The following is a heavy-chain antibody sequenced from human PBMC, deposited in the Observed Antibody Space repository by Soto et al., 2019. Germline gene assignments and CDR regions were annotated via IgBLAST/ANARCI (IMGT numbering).Heavy chain of an antibody. CDR3: AKEFHTWNYFDY. J-gene: IGHJ4*02. V-gene: IGHV3-30*18. CDR2: ISYDGTNK. D-gene: IGHD1-20*01. Sequence: LRLSCAASGFTFSSSGMHWVRQAPGKGLEWVAVISYDGTNKYYADSVKGRFTISRDNSKNTLYLQMSSLRAEDTGVYYCAKEFHTWNYFDYWGQGTLVTVSS. CDR1: GFTFSSSG.